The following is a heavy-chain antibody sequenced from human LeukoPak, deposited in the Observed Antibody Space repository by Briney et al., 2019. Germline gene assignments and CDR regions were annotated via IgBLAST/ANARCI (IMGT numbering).Heavy chain of an antibody. CDR1: GGSISSYY. V-gene: IGHV4-34*01. J-gene: IGHJ6*03. D-gene: IGHD3-10*01. CDR2: INHSGST. Sequence: SETLSLTCTVSGGSISSYYWSWIRQPPGKGLEWIGEINHSGSTNYNPSLKSRVTISVDTSKNQFSLKLSSVTAADTAVYYCAGFAYYYYYYMDVWGKGTTVTVSS. CDR3: AGFAYYYYYYMDV.